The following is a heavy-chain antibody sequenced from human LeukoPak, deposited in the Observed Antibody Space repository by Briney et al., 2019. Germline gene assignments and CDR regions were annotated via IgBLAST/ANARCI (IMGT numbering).Heavy chain of an antibody. J-gene: IGHJ1*01. D-gene: IGHD4-11*01. Sequence: GGSLRLSCAASGFTFSSYAMSWVRQAPGKGLGWVANVQRIGGETYTISRDNAKNSVYLQMSSLGADDTAVYYCATYSILNAREFRYWGQGTLVTVTS. CDR1: GFTFSSYA. V-gene: IGHV3-7*01. CDR2: VQRIGGET. CDR3: ATYSILNAREFRY.